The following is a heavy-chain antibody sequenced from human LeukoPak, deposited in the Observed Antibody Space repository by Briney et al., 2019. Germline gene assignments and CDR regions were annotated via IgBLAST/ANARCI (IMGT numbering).Heavy chain of an antibody. CDR3: ASHGDPGYFQH. CDR2: IYYSGST. J-gene: IGHJ1*01. D-gene: IGHD4-17*01. V-gene: IGHV4-30-4*01. CDR1: GGSISSGDYY. Sequence: PSETLSLTCTVSGGSISSGDYYWSWIRQPPGKGLEWIGYIYYSGSTYYNPSIKSRVTISVDTSKNQFSLKLSSVTAADTAVYYCASHGDPGYFQHWGQGTLVTVSS.